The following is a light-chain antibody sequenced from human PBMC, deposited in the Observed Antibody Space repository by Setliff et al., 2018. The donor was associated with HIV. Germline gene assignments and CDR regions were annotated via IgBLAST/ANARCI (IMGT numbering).Light chain of an antibody. CDR3: CSYAGSYTVL. J-gene: IGLJ2*01. V-gene: IGLV2-11*01. Sequence: QSVLTQPASVSGSPGQSITISCTGISSDVGNYNYVSWYQEHPGKAPKLMIYDVSKRPSGVPDRFSGSKSCNTAFLTISGLQGEDEADYYCCSYAGSYTVLFGGGTKVTVL. CDR2: DVS. CDR1: SSDVGNYNY.